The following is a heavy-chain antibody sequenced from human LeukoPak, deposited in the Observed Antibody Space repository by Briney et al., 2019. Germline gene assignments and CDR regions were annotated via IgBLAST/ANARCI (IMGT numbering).Heavy chain of an antibody. CDR1: GGSISSSSYY. CDR3: AREGTMVRGVIMSFDY. Sequence: PSETLSLTCTVSGGSISSSSYYWGWIRQPPGKGLEWIGSIYYSGSTYYNPSLKSRVTISVDTSKNQFSLKLSSVTAADTAVYYCAREGTMVRGVIMSFDYWGQGTLVTVSS. D-gene: IGHD3-10*01. J-gene: IGHJ4*02. CDR2: IYYSGST. V-gene: IGHV4-39*07.